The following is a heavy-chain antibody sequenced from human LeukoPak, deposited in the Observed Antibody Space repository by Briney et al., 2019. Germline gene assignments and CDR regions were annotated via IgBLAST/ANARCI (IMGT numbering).Heavy chain of an antibody. D-gene: IGHD1-1*01. J-gene: IGHJ5*02. V-gene: IGHV4-38-2*02. CDR2: IYHSGST. CDR3: ARAGPYYNWFDP. Sequence: SETLSLTCTVSGYSISSGYYWGWIRPPPGKGLEWIGSIYHSGSTYYNPSLKSRVTISVDTSKNQFSLKLSSVTAADTAVYYCARAGPYYNWFDPWGQGTLVTVSS. CDR1: GYSISSGYY.